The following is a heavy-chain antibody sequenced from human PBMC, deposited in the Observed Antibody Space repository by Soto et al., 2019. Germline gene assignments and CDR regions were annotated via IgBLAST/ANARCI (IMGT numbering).Heavy chain of an antibody. J-gene: IGHJ6*02. CDR2: IIPIFGTA. V-gene: IGHV1-69*01. CDR3: ARTPAPKVLYYYYYGMDV. CDR1: GGTFSSYA. D-gene: IGHD1-1*01. Sequence: QVQLVQSGAEVKKPGSSVKVSCKASGGTFSSYAISWVRQAPGQGLEWMGGIIPIFGTANYAQKFQGRVTITADESTSTAYMELSSLRSEDTAVYYCARTPAPKVLYYYYYGMDVWGQGTTVTVSS.